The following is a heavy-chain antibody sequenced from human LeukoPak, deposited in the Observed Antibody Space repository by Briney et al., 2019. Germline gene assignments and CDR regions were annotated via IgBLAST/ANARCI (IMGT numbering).Heavy chain of an antibody. D-gene: IGHD3-3*01. Sequence: PSETLSLTCAVSGVSITSDTYCWSWIRQPPGKGLEWIGYILHSGSTYYNPSLKSQVTISIDTSKSQFSLKLSSVTAADTAVYYCARTRDFWSGYFDYWGQGTLVTVSS. J-gene: IGHJ4*02. V-gene: IGHV4-30-2*01. CDR3: ARTRDFWSGYFDY. CDR2: ILHSGST. CDR1: GVSITSDTYC.